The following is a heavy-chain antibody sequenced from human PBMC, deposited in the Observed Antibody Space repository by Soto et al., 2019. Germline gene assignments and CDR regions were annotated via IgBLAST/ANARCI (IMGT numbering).Heavy chain of an antibody. CDR2: IIPISGTA. CDR3: ARSQGSSTSLEIYYYYYYGMDV. J-gene: IGHJ6*02. CDR1: GGTFSSYA. D-gene: IGHD2-2*01. V-gene: IGHV1-69*01. Sequence: QVQLVQSGAEVKKPGSSVKVSCKASGGTFSSYAISWVRQAPGQGLEWMGGIIPISGTANYAQKFQGRVTITEAESTSTAYMELSSLRSEHTAVYYCARSQGSSTSLEIYYYYYYGMDVWGQGTTVTVSS.